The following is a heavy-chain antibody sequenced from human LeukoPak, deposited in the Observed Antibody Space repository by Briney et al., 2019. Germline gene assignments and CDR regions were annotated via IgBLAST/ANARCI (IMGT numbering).Heavy chain of an antibody. J-gene: IGHJ4*02. D-gene: IGHD4-17*01. CDR3: VKDQGSYGEGYFDY. CDR2: ITNDGDRT. V-gene: IGHV3-64D*06. CDR1: GFTFSSYA. Sequence: GGSLRLSCSASGFTFSSYAMHWVRQAPGKGLEYDSGITNDGDRTYYADSVKGRFTISRDNSKSTLYLQMSSLRAEDTTTYYCVKDQGSYGEGYFDYWGRGTLVTVSS.